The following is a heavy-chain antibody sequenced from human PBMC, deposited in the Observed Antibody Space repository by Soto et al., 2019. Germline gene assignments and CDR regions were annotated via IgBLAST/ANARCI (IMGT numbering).Heavy chain of an antibody. J-gene: IGHJ6*02. CDR2: ISWNSGSI. Sequence: PGGSLRLSCAASGFTFDDYAMHWVRQAPGKGLEWVSGISWNSGSIGYADSVKGRFTISRDNAKNSLYLQMNSLRAEDTALYYCAKVRGRGYYYYGMDVWGQGTTVTVSS. D-gene: IGHD1-26*01. CDR1: GFTFDDYA. V-gene: IGHV3-9*01. CDR3: AKVRGRGYYYYGMDV.